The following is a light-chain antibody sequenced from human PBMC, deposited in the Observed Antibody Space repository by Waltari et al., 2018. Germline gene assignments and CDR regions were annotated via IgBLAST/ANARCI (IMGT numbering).Light chain of an antibody. CDR3: CSYARSNTYV. CDR2: DVT. CDR1: SNDVGGYNS. J-gene: IGLJ1*01. Sequence: QSALTQPASVSGSPGQSITISCTGTSNDVGGYNSISWYQQHPGKAPKLIIYDVTQPPSGVSDRFSGSKSGNTASLTISGLQAEDEADYYCCSYARSNTYVFGTGTKVTVL. V-gene: IGLV2-14*03.